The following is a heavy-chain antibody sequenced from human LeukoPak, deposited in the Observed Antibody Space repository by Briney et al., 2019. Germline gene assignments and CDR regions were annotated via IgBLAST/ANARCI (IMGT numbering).Heavy chain of an antibody. Sequence: ASVKVSCKASGYTFTSYGVSWVRQAPGQGLEWMGWISAYNGNTNYAQKLQGRVTMTTDTSTSTAYMELRSLRSDDTAVYYCARSSPLVVPAAKPGFDPWGQGTLVTVSS. D-gene: IGHD2-2*02. J-gene: IGHJ5*02. V-gene: IGHV1-18*01. CDR1: GYTFTSYG. CDR2: ISAYNGNT. CDR3: ARSSPLVVPAAKPGFDP.